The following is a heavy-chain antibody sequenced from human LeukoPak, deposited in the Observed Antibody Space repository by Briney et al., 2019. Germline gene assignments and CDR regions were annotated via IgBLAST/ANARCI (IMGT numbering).Heavy chain of an antibody. J-gene: IGHJ6*04. Sequence: ASVKVSFKASGYTFTSYGISWVRQAPGQGLEWMGWISAYNGNTNYAQKLQGRVTMTTDTSTSTAYMELRSLRSDDTAVYYCARDSDWNTVNYYYGMDVWGKGTTVTVS. CDR3: ARDSDWNTVNYYYGMDV. D-gene: IGHD1/OR15-1a*01. CDR1: GYTFTSYG. CDR2: ISAYNGNT. V-gene: IGHV1-18*04.